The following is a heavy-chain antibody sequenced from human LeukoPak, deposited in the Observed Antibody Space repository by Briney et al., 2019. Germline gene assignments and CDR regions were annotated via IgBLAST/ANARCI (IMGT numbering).Heavy chain of an antibody. V-gene: IGHV3-21*01. CDR3: ARGPTGDHAY. Sequence: GGSLRLSCAASGFTFSNYAMSWVRQAPGKGLEWVSSISSSSSYIYYADSVKGRFTISRDNAKNSLYLQMNSLRAEYTAVYYCARGPTGDHAYWGQGTLVTVSS. J-gene: IGHJ4*02. CDR2: ISSSSSYI. CDR1: GFTFSNYA. D-gene: IGHD7-27*01.